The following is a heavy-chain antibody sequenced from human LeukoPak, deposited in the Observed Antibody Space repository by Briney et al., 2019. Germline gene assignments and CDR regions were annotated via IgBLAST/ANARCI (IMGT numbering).Heavy chain of an antibody. Sequence: AASVKVSCKASGYTFTSYAMNWVRQAPGQGLEWMGWINTNTGNPTYAQGFTGRFVFSLDTSVSTAYLQISSLKAEDTAVYYCARRPRGIQLWTIDYWGQGTLVTVSS. J-gene: IGHJ4*02. D-gene: IGHD5-18*01. CDR1: GYTFTSYA. CDR3: ARRPRGIQLWTIDY. CDR2: INTNTGNP. V-gene: IGHV7-4-1*02.